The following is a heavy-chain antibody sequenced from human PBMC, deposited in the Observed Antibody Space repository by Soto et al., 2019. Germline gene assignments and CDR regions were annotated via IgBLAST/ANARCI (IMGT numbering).Heavy chain of an antibody. J-gene: IGHJ5*01. CDR1: GVSIHNSHSF. CDR3: GRVVEGATRHTDLDS. CDR2: VYYSGGA. D-gene: IGHD2-21*01. V-gene: IGHV4-39*01. Sequence: SETLSLTCTVSGVSIHNSHSFWGWVRQPPGKGLEFIGTVYYSGGAHYNSSLKSRVTISVDTANNQVSLRMRSLTAADTAVYYCGRVVEGATRHTDLDSWGQGTLVTVSS.